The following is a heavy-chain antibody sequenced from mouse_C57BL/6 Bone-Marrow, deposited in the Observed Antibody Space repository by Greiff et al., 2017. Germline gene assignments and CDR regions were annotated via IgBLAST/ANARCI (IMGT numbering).Heavy chain of an antibody. CDR2: IDPETGDT. CDR3: TYYYGSSFRWYFDV. Sequence: VQLKESGAELVRPGASVTLSCTASGFNIKDDYMHWVKQRPEQGLEWIGWIDPETGDTAYASKFPGKATITADTSSNTAYLQLRSLTSDDTAVYYCTYYYGSSFRWYFDVWGTGTTVTVSS. CDR1: GFNIKDDY. D-gene: IGHD1-1*01. J-gene: IGHJ1*03. V-gene: IGHV14-4*01.